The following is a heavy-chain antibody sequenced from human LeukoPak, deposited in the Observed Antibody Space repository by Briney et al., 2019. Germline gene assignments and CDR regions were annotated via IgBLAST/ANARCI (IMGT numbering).Heavy chain of an antibody. Sequence: GGSLRLSCVASGFPFSSYWMSWVRQAPGKGLEWVANIKQDGSEKLYVDSVKGRFTISRDNAKNSLYLQMNSLRAEDTAVYYCAGDLPVVGAPGFDYWGQGTLVTVSS. J-gene: IGHJ4*02. CDR2: IKQDGSEK. V-gene: IGHV3-7*01. CDR1: GFPFSSYW. D-gene: IGHD1-26*01. CDR3: AGDLPVVGAPGFDY.